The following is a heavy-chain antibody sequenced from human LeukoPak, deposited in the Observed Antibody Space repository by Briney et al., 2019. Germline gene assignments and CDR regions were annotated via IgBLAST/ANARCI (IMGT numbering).Heavy chain of an antibody. D-gene: IGHD6-19*01. Sequence: ASVKVSCKASGYTFTGYYMHWVRQAPGQGLEWMGWINPNSGGTNYAQKFQGRVTMTRDTSISTAYMELSRLRSDDTAVYYCARGPRRAVAGPHSNYWGQGTLVTVSS. CDR3: ARGPRRAVAGPHSNY. CDR1: GYTFTGYY. CDR2: INPNSGGT. J-gene: IGHJ4*02. V-gene: IGHV1-2*02.